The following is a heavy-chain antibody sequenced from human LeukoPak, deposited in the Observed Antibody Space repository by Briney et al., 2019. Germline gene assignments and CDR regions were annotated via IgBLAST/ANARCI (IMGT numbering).Heavy chain of an antibody. J-gene: IGHJ6*03. CDR1: GFTFSSYE. D-gene: IGHD1-1*01. CDR2: ISSSGSTI. V-gene: IGHV3-48*03. CDR3: AKDGSYYFMDV. Sequence: GGSLRLSCAASGFTFSSYEMNWVRQAPGKGLEWVSYISSSGSTIYYADSVKGRFTISKDNSKNTLYLQMNSLRAEDGAVYYCAKDGSYYFMDVWGKGTTVTISS.